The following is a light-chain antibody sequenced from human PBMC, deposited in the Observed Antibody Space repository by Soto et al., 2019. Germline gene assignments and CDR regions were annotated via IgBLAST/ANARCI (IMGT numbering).Light chain of an antibody. J-gene: IGLJ1*01. CDR1: SSNIGNNF. CDR3: GSWDSSLTYV. Sequence: QSVLTQPPSESAAPGQKVTISCSGSSSNIGNNFVTWYQQLPGTAPKLLIYDNNKRPSGIPDRFSGSQSGTSATLGITGLQTGDEAVYYCGSWDSSLTYVFGTGIKLTVL. CDR2: DNN. V-gene: IGLV1-51*01.